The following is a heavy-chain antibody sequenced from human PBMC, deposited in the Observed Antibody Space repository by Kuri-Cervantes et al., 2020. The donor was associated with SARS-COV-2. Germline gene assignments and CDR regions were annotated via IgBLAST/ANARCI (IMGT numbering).Heavy chain of an antibody. J-gene: IGHJ2*01. CDR3: ARVSRGYDFWSGYHHWYFDL. V-gene: IGHV4-34*01. Sequence: SETLSLTCTVYGGSFSGYYWSWIRQPPGKGLEWIGEINHSGSTNYNPSLKSRVTISVDTSKNQFSLKLSSVTAADTAVYYCARVSRGYDFWSGYHHWYFDLWGRGTLVTVSS. D-gene: IGHD3-3*01. CDR1: GGSFSGYY. CDR2: INHSGST.